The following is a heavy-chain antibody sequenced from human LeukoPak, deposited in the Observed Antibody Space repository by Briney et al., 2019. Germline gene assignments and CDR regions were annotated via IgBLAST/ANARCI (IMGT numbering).Heavy chain of an antibody. D-gene: IGHD6-19*01. V-gene: IGHV3-23*01. Sequence: GGSLRPPCASSGFPFSSYAMSWVRHAPGKGLEWVSAISGSGGNTYYADSVKGRFTISRDNSKNTLFLQMNSLRAEDTAVYYCARDGSGWSRDYWGQGTLVTVSS. CDR2: ISGSGGNT. J-gene: IGHJ4*02. CDR3: ARDGSGWSRDY. CDR1: GFPFSSYA.